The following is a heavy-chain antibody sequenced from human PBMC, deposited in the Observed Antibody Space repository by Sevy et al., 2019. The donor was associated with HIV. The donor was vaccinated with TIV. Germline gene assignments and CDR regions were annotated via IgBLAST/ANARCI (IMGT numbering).Heavy chain of an antibody. J-gene: IGHJ6*02. CDR1: RYSLSEIS. Sequence: ASVKVSCKVSRYSLSEISMHWVRQAPGKGLEWMGGFDPEDGETIYAQKFQGRVTMTEDTSTDTAYMELRRLTSEDTAVYYCATLDFWSDHPFYSTDVWGQGTTVTVSS. CDR3: ATLDFWSDHPFYSTDV. V-gene: IGHV1-24*01. CDR2: FDPEDGET. D-gene: IGHD3-3*01.